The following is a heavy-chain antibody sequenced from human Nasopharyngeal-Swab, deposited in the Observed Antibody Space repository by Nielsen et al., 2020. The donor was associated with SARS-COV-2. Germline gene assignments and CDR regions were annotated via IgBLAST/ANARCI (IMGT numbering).Heavy chain of an antibody. Sequence: GGSLRLSCAASGFTFNSYAMSWVRKAPGKGLEWVAAISGSADTTYYAGSVKGRFTISRDNSKNTLSLQMNSLRAEDTAVYYCAKDLRGPYFFWGQGTLVTVSS. CDR2: ISGSADTT. CDR3: AKDLRGPYFF. CDR1: GFTFNSYA. D-gene: IGHD2/OR15-2a*01. V-gene: IGHV3-23*01. J-gene: IGHJ4*02.